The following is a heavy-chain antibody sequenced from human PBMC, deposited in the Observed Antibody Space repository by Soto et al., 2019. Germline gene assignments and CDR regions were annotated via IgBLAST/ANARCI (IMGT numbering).Heavy chain of an antibody. CDR2: ISSSGYI. CDR3: ARDCSGGSCYPGMDV. J-gene: IGHJ6*02. Sequence: GGSLRLSCAASGFNFNSYTINWVRQAPGKRLEWLSSISSSGYIFSTDSVRGRFTISRDNAKNSVYLQISSLRAEDTAVYFCARDCSGGSCYPGMDVWGQGTTVTVSS. V-gene: IGHV3-21*01. D-gene: IGHD2-15*01. CDR1: GFNFNSYT.